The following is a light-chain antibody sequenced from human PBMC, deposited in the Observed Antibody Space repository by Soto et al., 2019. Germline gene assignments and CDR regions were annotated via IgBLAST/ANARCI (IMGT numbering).Light chain of an antibody. Sequence: EIVLTQSPVNLSLSPGERATLSCRASQSVATFLAWYQQKPGQAPRLLIFDASNRAPGIPDRFNGSGSGKAFTLPITSLEPEDFAVYYCQQRTNWPLTFGGGTKVEV. J-gene: IGKJ4*01. CDR2: DAS. V-gene: IGKV3-11*01. CDR3: QQRTNWPLT. CDR1: QSVATF.